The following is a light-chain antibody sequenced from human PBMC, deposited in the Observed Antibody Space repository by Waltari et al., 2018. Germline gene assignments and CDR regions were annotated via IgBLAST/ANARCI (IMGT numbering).Light chain of an antibody. CDR3: QSYDSSVSAWV. Sequence: QSVLTQPPSVSGAPGQSITISCTGSSSNIGAGYDVHWYHHLPGPAPKLLIYGHNNRPSGVPDRFSGSKSGTSASLAITGLQAEDEADYYCQSYDSSVSAWVFGGGTKLTVV. J-gene: IGLJ3*02. CDR2: GHN. V-gene: IGLV1-40*01. CDR1: SSNIGAGYD.